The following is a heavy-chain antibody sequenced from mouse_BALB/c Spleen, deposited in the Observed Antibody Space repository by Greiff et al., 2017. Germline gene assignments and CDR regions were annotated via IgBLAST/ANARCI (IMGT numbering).Heavy chain of an antibody. J-gene: IGHJ2*01. V-gene: IGHV5-6*01. CDR2: ISSGGSYT. CDR1: GFTFSSYG. CDR3: ARHDGYDPFDY. Sequence: EVQVVESGGDLVKPGGSLKLSCAASGFTFSSYGMSWVRQTPDKRLEWVATISSGGSYTYYPDSVKGRFTISRDNAKNTLYLQMSSLKSEDTAMYYCARHDGYDPFDYWGQGTTLTVSS. D-gene: IGHD2-2*01.